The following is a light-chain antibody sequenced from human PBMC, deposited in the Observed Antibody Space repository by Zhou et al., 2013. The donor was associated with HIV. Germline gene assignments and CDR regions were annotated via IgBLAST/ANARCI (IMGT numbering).Light chain of an antibody. Sequence: DIRMTQSPSTLSASVGDTVTITCRATPSISTWLAWHQQKPGKAPKVLIYQASKLETGVPSRFRGRGVGSEFTLTISSLQPDDFATYYCQQYNSYPWTFGQGTKVE. CDR1: PSISTW. CDR3: QQYNSYPWT. J-gene: IGKJ1*01. CDR2: QAS. V-gene: IGKV1-5*03.